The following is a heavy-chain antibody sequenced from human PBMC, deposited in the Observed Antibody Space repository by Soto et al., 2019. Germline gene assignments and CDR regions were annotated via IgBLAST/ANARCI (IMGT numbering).Heavy chain of an antibody. Sequence: QVQLQQWGAGLLKPSETLALTCAVYGGSFNVYYWTWMRQPPGKGLEWIGEINRSGSTNYNPSLKSRVTISIDTSKIPFSLTLRSVTAADTAIYFCARGPSVGAFFDFWGQGSQVTVSP. V-gene: IGHV4-34*01. D-gene: IGHD1-26*01. CDR1: GGSFNVYY. CDR2: INRSGST. J-gene: IGHJ4*02. CDR3: ARGPSVGAFFDF.